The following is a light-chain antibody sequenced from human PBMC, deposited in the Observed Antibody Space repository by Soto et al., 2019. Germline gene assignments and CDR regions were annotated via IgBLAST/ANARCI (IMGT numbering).Light chain of an antibody. Sequence: DIQITQYAASVSASGLENIKVSFRASQGVSDWVAWYQRKPGEAPKLLIYGSSSLLSGVPSRFSGTRSGTDFTLTISGLQSEDFAVYYCQIYDSWHLFGQLTRLEIK. CDR1: QGVSDW. V-gene: IGKV1-12*01. J-gene: IGKJ5*01. CDR3: QIYDSWHL. CDR2: GSS.